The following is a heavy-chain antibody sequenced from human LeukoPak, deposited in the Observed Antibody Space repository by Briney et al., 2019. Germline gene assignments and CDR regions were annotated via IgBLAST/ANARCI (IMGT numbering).Heavy chain of an antibody. J-gene: IGHJ4*02. CDR3: AKGKRGYSYGATVDY. Sequence: GRSLRLSCAASGFTFSSYAMHWVRQAPGKGLEWVAVISYDGSNKYYADSVKGRFTISRDNSKNTLYLQMNSLRAEDTAVYYCAKGKRGYSYGATVDYWGQGTLVTVSS. D-gene: IGHD5-18*01. CDR1: GFTFSSYA. V-gene: IGHV3-30*04. CDR2: ISYDGSNK.